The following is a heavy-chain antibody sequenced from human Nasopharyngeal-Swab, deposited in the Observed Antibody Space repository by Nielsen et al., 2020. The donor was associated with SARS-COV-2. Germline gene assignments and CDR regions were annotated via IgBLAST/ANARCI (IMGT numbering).Heavy chain of an antibody. D-gene: IGHD3-10*01. CDR1: GFTFSSYG. V-gene: IGHV3-33*01. CDR2: IWYDGSNK. Sequence: GGSLRLSCAASGFTFSSYGMHWVRQAPGKGLEWVAVIWYDGSNKYYADSVKGRFTISRDNSKNTLYLQMNSLRAEDTAVYYCARSPYGSEENWFDPWGQGTLVTV. CDR3: ARSPYGSEENWFDP. J-gene: IGHJ5*02.